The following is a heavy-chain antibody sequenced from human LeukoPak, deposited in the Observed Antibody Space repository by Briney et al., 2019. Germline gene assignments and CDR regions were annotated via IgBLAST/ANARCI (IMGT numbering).Heavy chain of an antibody. CDR2: INTNTGNP. J-gene: IGHJ6*02. D-gene: IGHD1-1*01. CDR1: GYTFTSYA. V-gene: IGHV7-4-1*02. Sequence: ASVNVSFTASGYTFTSYAMNWVRQAPGQGLEWMGWINTNTGNPTYAQGFTGRFVFSLDISVSTAYLQISSLKAEDTAVYYCARESRYPGYYYGMDVWGQGTTVTVSS. CDR3: ARESRYPGYYYGMDV.